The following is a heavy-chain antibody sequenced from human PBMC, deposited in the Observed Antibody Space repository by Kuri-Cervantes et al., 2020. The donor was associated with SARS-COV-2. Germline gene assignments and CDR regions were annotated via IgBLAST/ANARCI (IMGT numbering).Heavy chain of an antibody. CDR3: ARGMVRGLIQSYYYGMDV. CDR2: INPNSGGT. Sequence: ASVKVSCKASGYTFGDYYMYWVRQAPGQGLEWMGWINPNSGGTNYAQKFQGWVTMTRDTSSTGYMELSGLRSDDTAVYYCARGMVRGLIQSYYYGMDVWGQGTTVTVSS. CDR1: GYTFGDYY. D-gene: IGHD3-10*01. J-gene: IGHJ6*02. V-gene: IGHV1-2*04.